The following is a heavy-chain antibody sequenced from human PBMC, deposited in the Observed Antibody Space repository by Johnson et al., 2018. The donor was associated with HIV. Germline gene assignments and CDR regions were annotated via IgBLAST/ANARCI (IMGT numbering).Heavy chain of an antibody. D-gene: IGHD3-10*01. CDR3: ARWVMVRGREAFDI. V-gene: IGHV3-9*01. CDR1: GFTFDDYA. J-gene: IGHJ3*02. CDR2: ISWNSGSI. Sequence: VQLVESGGGLVQPGRSPRLSCAASGFTFDDYAMHWVRQAPGKGLEWVSGISWNSGSIGYADSVKGRFTISRDNAKNSLYLQMNSLRAEDTAVYYCARWVMVRGREAFDIWGQGTMVTVSS.